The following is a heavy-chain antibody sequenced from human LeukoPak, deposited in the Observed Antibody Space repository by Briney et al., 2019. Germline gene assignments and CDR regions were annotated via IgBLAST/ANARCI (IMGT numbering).Heavy chain of an antibody. CDR3: ARVRGDFWSGSNWFDP. D-gene: IGHD3-3*01. J-gene: IGHJ5*02. CDR1: GGSVSTSSYY. Sequence: SETLSLTCTVSGGSVSTSSYYWGWIRQPPGKGLEWIGSIYYNGGIYYNPSLTSRVTISLDASKNQFSLKLNSVTAADTAMYYCARVRGDFWSGSNWFDPWGQGTLVTVSS. V-gene: IGHV4-39*07. CDR2: IYYNGGI.